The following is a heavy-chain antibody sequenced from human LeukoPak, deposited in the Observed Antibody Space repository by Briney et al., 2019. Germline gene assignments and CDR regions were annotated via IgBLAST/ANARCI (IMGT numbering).Heavy chain of an antibody. V-gene: IGHV3-23*01. Sequence: GGSLRLSCAASGFTFSSYAMNWVRQAPGKGLEWISSISGSGDNTYYADSVKGRFTISRDNAKNTLYLQMNSLRAEDTAVYYCARDRGDIVVVPAAISGFDPWGQGTLVTVSS. CDR2: ISGSGDNT. CDR3: ARDRGDIVVVPAAISGFDP. J-gene: IGHJ5*02. D-gene: IGHD2-2*02. CDR1: GFTFSSYA.